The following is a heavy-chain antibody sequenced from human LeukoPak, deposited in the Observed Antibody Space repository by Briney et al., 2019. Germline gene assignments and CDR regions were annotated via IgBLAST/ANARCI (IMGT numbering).Heavy chain of an antibody. CDR2: IYYSGST. CDR1: GGSINNGGYY. J-gene: IGHJ4*02. Sequence: PSETLSLNCTVSGGSINNGGYYWSWIRQLPGKGLEWIGYIYYSGSTNYNPSLKSRVTISVDTSKNQFSLKLSSVTAADTAVYYCARAPRWLLPGSYFDYWGQGTLVTVSS. D-gene: IGHD5-24*01. CDR3: ARAPRWLLPGSYFDY. V-gene: IGHV4-61*08.